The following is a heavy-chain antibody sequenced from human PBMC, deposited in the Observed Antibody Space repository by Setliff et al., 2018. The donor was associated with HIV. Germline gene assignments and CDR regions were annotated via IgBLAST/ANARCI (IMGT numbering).Heavy chain of an antibody. Sequence: SVKVSCKASGGTFSNYGFKYGIGWVRQAPGQGLEWMGGIIPIFGSTKYAEKFRDGVTITADESSYTAEMELSSLTSQDTAVYYCARDDHYYDKGSILSDWYFDLWGRGTLVTVSS. D-gene: IGHD3-22*01. J-gene: IGHJ2*01. CDR3: ARDDHYYDKGSILSDWYFDL. CDR2: IIPIFGST. CDR1: GGTFSNYGFKYG. V-gene: IGHV1-69*13.